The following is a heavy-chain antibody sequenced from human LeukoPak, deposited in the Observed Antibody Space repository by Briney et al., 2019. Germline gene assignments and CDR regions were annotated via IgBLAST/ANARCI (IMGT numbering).Heavy chain of an antibody. CDR3: ALTGGWEPGDY. V-gene: IGHV3-30*03. J-gene: IGHJ4*02. Sequence: GGSLRLSCAASGFTFSSYGMHWVGQAPGKGLEWVAVISYDGSNKYYADSVKGRFTISRDNSKNTLYLQMNSLRAEDTAVYYCALTGGWEPGDYWGQGTLVTVSS. CDR2: ISYDGSNK. CDR1: GFTFSSYG. D-gene: IGHD1-26*01.